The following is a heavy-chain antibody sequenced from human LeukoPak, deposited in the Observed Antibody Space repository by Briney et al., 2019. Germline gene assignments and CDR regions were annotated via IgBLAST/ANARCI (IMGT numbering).Heavy chain of an antibody. CDR1: GFTFSSYN. Sequence: PGGSLRLSCAASGFTFSSYNTNWVRQAPWKGLEWVSSISSSSSYIYYADSVKGRFTISRDNSKNTLYLQMNSLRAEDTAVYYCASGDSGSYYFDYWGQGTLVTVSS. V-gene: IGHV3-21*04. D-gene: IGHD1-26*01. J-gene: IGHJ4*02. CDR2: ISSSSSYI. CDR3: ASGDSGSYYFDY.